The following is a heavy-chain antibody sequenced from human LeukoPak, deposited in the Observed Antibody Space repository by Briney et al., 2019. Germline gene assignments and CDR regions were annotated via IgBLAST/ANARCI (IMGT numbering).Heavy chain of an antibody. CDR2: ISYDGSNK. D-gene: IGHD3-3*01. CDR3: ARDNRDDFWSGYYWFDP. CDR1: GFTFSGYP. V-gene: IGHV3-30*14. Sequence: PGKSLRLSCAASGFTFSGYPIHWVRQAPGKGLEWVAVISYDGSNKYYADSVKGRFTISRDNSKNTLYLQMNSLRAEDTAVYYCARDNRDDFWSGYYWFDPWGQGTLVTVSS. J-gene: IGHJ5*02.